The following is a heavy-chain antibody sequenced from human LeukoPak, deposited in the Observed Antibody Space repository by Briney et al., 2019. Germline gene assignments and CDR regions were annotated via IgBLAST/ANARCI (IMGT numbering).Heavy chain of an antibody. V-gene: IGHV3-23*01. CDR1: GFTFSSYG. D-gene: IGHD3-10*01. CDR2: ISGSGGTT. J-gene: IGHJ4*02. CDR3: ARDSYYYGSGSSDY. Sequence: GGSLRLSCAASGFTFSSYGMSWVRQAPGKGLGWVSGISGSGGTTYYADSVKGRFTISRDNSKITLYLQMNSLRAEDTAVYYCARDSYYYGSGSSDYWGQGTLVTVSS.